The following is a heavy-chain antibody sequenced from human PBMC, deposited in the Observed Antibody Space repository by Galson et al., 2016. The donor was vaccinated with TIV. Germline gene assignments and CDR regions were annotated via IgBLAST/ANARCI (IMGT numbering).Heavy chain of an antibody. J-gene: IGHJ4*02. CDR3: ARDPSQWELDF. D-gene: IGHD1-26*01. Sequence: SLRLSCAASGFTFSSYAMHWVRQAPGKGLEWVAVISYDGSNKFYADSVKSRFTISRDNSKNTLYLQMKSLRAEDTAVYYCARDPSQWELDFWCQGTLVTVCS. V-gene: IGHV3-30-3*01. CDR2: ISYDGSNK. CDR1: GFTFSSYA.